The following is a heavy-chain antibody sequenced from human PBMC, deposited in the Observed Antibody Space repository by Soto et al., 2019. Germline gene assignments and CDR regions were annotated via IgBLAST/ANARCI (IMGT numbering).Heavy chain of an antibody. CDR3: AKDEGVGATLGLPSGNDY. Sequence: QVQLVESGGGVVQPGRSLRLSCAASEFTFSSYAMHWVRQAPGKGLEWVAVISYDGSRQYYADFVRGRFTISRDNSKNTPYLQMNSLRAEDTAVYYCAKDEGVGATLGLPSGNDYWGQGTLVTVSS. V-gene: IGHV3-30*18. CDR2: ISYDGSRQ. D-gene: IGHD1-26*01. CDR1: EFTFSSYA. J-gene: IGHJ4*02.